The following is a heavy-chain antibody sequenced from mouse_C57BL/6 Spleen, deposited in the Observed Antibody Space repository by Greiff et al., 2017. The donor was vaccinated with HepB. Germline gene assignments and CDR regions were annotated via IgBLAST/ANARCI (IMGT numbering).Heavy chain of an antibody. CDR2: INPNNGGT. J-gene: IGHJ3*01. CDR3: ARRIYYDYHVGKGFAY. CDR1: GYTFTDYY. V-gene: IGHV1-26*01. Sequence: EVQLQQSGPELVKPGASVKISCKASGYTFTDYYMNWVKQSHGKSLEWIGDINPNNGGTSYNQKFKGKATLTVDKSSSTAYMELRSLTSEDSAVYYCARRIYYDYHVGKGFAYWGQGTLVTVSA. D-gene: IGHD2-4*01.